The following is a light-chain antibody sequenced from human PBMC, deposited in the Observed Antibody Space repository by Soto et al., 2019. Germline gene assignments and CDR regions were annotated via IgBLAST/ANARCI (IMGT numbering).Light chain of an antibody. CDR3: QQYNNWPHT. CDR2: GVS. CDR1: QSVSSK. V-gene: IGKV3-15*01. Sequence: EIVMTQSPATLSVSPGERATLSCRASQSVSSKLAWFQQKPGQAPSLLFYGVSTRATGVPVRFSGSGSGTELTLTINSLQSEDFAVYYCQQYNNWPHTFGQGTKVDIK. J-gene: IGKJ2*01.